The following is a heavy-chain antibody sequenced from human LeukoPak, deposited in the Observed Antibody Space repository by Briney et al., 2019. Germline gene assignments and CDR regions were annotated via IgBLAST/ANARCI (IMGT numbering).Heavy chain of an antibody. CDR3: ARVGRYFGILTGYHRGAPWFDP. Sequence: SETLSLTCTVSGGSISSYYWSWIRQPPGKGLEWIGYIYYSGSTNYNPSLKSRVTISVDTSKNQFSLKLSSVTAADTAVYYCARVGRYFGILTGYHRGAPWFDPWGQGTLVTVSS. CDR2: IYYSGST. CDR1: GGSISSYY. V-gene: IGHV4-59*01. D-gene: IGHD3-9*01. J-gene: IGHJ5*02.